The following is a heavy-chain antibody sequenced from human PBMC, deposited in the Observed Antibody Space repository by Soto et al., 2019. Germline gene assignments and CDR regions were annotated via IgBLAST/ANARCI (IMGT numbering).Heavy chain of an antibody. CDR1: GYSISSGHY. V-gene: IGHV4-38-2*02. Sequence: SETLSLTCAVSGYSISSGHYWGWIRQPPGKGLEWIGSIYHSGSTYYNPSLKSRVTISVDTSRDQFSLKLSSVTAAHTAVYYCARESYRSGPLGYYHYGMDVWGQGTTVTVS. CDR2: IYHSGST. CDR3: ARESYRSGPLGYYHYGMDV. J-gene: IGHJ6*02. D-gene: IGHD6-19*01.